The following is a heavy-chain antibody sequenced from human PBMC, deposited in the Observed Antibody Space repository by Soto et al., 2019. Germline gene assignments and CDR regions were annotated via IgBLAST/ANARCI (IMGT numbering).Heavy chain of an antibody. CDR2: ISYSGST. V-gene: IGHV4-39*01. D-gene: IGHD2-21*02. Sequence: SETLSLTCSVSGGSISSSSYYWGWIRQPPGKRLEWIGNISYSGSTYYNPSLKSRVTISVDTSKNQSFLRLTSVTAADTAVYFCAPSFGGNLLDYWGQGTLVTVSS. J-gene: IGHJ4*02. CDR1: GGSISSSSYY. CDR3: APSFGGNLLDY.